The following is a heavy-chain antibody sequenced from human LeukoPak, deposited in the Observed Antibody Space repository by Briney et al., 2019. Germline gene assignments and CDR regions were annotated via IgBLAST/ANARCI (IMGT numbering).Heavy chain of an antibody. CDR2: ISAYNGNT. J-gene: IGHJ4*02. V-gene: IGHV1-18*01. D-gene: IGHD3-22*01. CDR1: GYTFTSYG. CDR3: ARDETPGYYDSSVEY. Sequence: GASVKVSCKASGYTFTSYGISWVRQAPGQGLEWMGWISAYNGNTNYAQKLQGRVTMTTDTSTSTAYMELRSLRSDDTAVYYCARDETPGYYDSSVEYWGQGTLVTVSS.